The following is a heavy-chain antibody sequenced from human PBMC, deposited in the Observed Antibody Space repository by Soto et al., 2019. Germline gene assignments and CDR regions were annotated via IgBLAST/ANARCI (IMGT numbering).Heavy chain of an antibody. CDR3: AKTRVRGVIIFRPHNWFDP. CDR2: ISGSGGST. V-gene: IGHV3-23*01. Sequence: GGSLRLSCAASGFTFSSYAMSWVRQAPGKGLEWVSAISGSGGSTYYADSVKGRFTISRDNSKNTLYLQMNSLRAEDTAVYYCAKTRVRGVIIFRPHNWFDPWGQGTLVTVSS. D-gene: IGHD3-10*01. CDR1: GFTFSSYA. J-gene: IGHJ5*02.